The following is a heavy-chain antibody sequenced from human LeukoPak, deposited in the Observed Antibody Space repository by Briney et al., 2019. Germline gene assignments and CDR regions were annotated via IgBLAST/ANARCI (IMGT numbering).Heavy chain of an antibody. CDR2: INPNSGGT. V-gene: IGHV1-2*02. D-gene: IGHD3-10*01. Sequence: ASVKVSCKASGSTFTGYYMHWVRQAPGHPLEWMGWINPNSGGTNYAQKFQGRVTMTRDTSISTAYMELTRLRSDDTAVYYCARDKGAATMVRGVIQEYGMDVWGQGTTVTVSS. CDR3: ARDKGAATMVRGVIQEYGMDV. CDR1: GSTFTGYY. J-gene: IGHJ6*02.